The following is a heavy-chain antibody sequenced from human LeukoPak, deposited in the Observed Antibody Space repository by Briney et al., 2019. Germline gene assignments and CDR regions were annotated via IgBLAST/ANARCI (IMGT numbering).Heavy chain of an antibody. CDR2: VKGDGSAT. V-gene: IGHV3-7*01. Sequence: GGSLRLPCAASGFIFTDYWMNWVRQAPGRGLEWLASVKGDGSATSYVDSVKGRFTISRDNAKNSLYLQMNSLRADDTALYYCAGSRGDFWGQGTLVTVSS. J-gene: IGHJ4*02. CDR1: GFIFTDYW. CDR3: AGSRGDF.